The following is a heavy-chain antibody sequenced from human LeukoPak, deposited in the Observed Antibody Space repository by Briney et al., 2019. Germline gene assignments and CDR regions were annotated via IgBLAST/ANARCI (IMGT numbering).Heavy chain of an antibody. CDR3: ASGYYYDSSGHYDY. CDR1: GGSISSSSYY. D-gene: IGHD3-22*01. Sequence: SETLSLTCTVSGGSISSSSYYWGWIRQPPGKGLEWLGSIYYSGSTYYNPSLKSRVTISVGTSKNQFSLKLSSVTAADTAVYYCASGYYYDSSGHYDYWGQGTLVTVSS. J-gene: IGHJ4*02. CDR2: IYYSGST. V-gene: IGHV4-39*01.